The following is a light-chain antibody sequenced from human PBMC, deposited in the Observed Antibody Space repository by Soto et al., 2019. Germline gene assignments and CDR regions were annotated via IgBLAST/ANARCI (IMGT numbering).Light chain of an antibody. Sequence: QSALTQPASVSGSSGQSITISCSGSSSDVGAHNYVSWYQHHPGKAPKLMIYEVSNRPSGVSTRFSGSKSGNTASLTISGLQAEDEADYYCSSYTTTRIWVFGGGTKLTVL. V-gene: IGLV2-14*01. CDR1: SSDVGAHNY. CDR3: SSYTTTRIWV. CDR2: EVS. J-gene: IGLJ3*02.